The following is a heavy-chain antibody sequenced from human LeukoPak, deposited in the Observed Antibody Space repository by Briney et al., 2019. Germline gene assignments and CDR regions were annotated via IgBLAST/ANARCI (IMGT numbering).Heavy chain of an antibody. CDR2: INPNSGGT. Sequence: ASVKVSCKASGYTFTGYYMHWVRQAPGQGLEWMGWINPNSGGTNYAQKFQGRVTMTRDTSISTAYMELSRLRSDDTAVYYYARGPSDWLQTEFDPWGQGTLVTVSS. D-gene: IGHD3-9*01. CDR1: GYTFTGYY. J-gene: IGHJ5*02. CDR3: ARGPSDWLQTEFDP. V-gene: IGHV1-2*02.